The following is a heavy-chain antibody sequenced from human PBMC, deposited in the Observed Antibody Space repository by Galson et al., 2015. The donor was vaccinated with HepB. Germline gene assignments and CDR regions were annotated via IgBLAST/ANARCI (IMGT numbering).Heavy chain of an antibody. CDR3: ARALRTVTTFGSSDPYFDY. D-gene: IGHD4-17*01. CDR1: GFTFSSYW. V-gene: IGHV3-7*01. Sequence: SLRLSCAASGFTFSSYWMSWVRQAPGKGLEWVANIKQDGSEKYYVDSVKGRFTISRDNAKNSLYLQMNSLRAEDTAVYYCARALRTVTTFGSSDPYFDYCGQGTLVTASS. CDR2: IKQDGSEK. J-gene: IGHJ4*02.